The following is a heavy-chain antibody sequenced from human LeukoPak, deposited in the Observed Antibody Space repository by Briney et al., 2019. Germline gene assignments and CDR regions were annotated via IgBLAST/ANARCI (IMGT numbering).Heavy chain of an antibody. Sequence: QPGGSLRLSCAASGFTFSSYGMHWVRQAPGKGLEWVAVISYDGSNKYYADSVKGRFTISRDNSKNTLYLQMNSLRAEDTAVYYCAREVFQSGYVSEAFDIWGQGTMVTVSS. J-gene: IGHJ3*02. V-gene: IGHV3-30*03. CDR3: AREVFQSGYVSEAFDI. CDR2: ISYDGSNK. CDR1: GFTFSSYG. D-gene: IGHD3-16*01.